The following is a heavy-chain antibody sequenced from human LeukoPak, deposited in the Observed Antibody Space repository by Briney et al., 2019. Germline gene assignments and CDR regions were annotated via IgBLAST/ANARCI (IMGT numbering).Heavy chain of an antibody. CDR1: GFTFSKYG. V-gene: IGHV3-23*01. D-gene: IGHD1-26*01. J-gene: IGHJ4*02. Sequence: PGASLRLSCAASGFTFSKYGAWVRQAPGKGLEWVSAITSSGATYYADSVKGRLTISGDNSKNTLYLQMNSLGAEDTAVYYCANGRSESYHYWGQGTLVTVSS. CDR2: ITSSGAT. CDR3: ANGRSESYHY.